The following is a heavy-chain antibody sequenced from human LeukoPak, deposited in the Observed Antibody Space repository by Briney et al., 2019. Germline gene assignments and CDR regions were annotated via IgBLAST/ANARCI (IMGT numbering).Heavy chain of an antibody. CDR2: ITWNSDAI. J-gene: IGHJ4*02. CDR3: ATNPPGLAVAGNGNFDN. V-gene: IGHV3-9*01. D-gene: IGHD6-19*01. CDR1: GFTFDHYA. Sequence: PGGSLRLSCAASGFTFDHYAMHWVRQAPGKGLEWVSGITWNSDAIGYADSVKGRFTISRDNAKNSLYLQMQSLRPEDTAFYYCATNPPGLAVAGNGNFDNWGQGTLVTVSS.